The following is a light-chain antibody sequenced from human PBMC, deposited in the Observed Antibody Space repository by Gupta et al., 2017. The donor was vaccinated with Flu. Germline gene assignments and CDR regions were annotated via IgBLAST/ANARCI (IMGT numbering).Light chain of an antibody. CDR2: AKN. CDR3: NPRDSSDNHQAV. CDR1: SLRSSY. J-gene: IGLJ2*01. V-gene: IGLV3-19*01. Sequence: SSELTQDPAVSVALGQTVRITCQGDSLRSSYASWYQQKPGQAPVLVIYAKNNRPSGIPDRFSGSSSGNTASLTITGAQAEDEADYYCNPRDSSDNHQAVFGGGTKLTVL.